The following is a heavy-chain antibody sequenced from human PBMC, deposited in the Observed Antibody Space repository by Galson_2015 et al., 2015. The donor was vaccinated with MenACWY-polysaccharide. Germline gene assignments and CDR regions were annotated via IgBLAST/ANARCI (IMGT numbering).Heavy chain of an antibody. J-gene: IGHJ6*02. Sequence: SVKVSCKASGYTFTSYDINWVRQATGQGLEWMGWMNPNSGNTGYAQKFQGRVTMTRNTSISTAYMELSSLRSEDTAVYYCARYDAAGYGMDVWGQGTTVTVSS. D-gene: IGHD6-13*01. CDR3: ARYDAAGYGMDV. CDR2: MNPNSGNT. CDR1: GYTFTSYD. V-gene: IGHV1-8*01.